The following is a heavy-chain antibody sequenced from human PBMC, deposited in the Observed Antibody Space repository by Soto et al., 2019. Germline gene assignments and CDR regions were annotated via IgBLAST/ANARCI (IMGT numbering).Heavy chain of an antibody. J-gene: IGHJ6*02. V-gene: IGHV3-48*03. CDR1: GFTFSSYE. CDR3: ARDQWSWFGSNFYYYYGMDV. D-gene: IGHD3-10*01. CDR2: ISSSGSTI. Sequence: PGGSLRLSCAASGFTFSSYEMNWVRQAPGKGLEWVSYISSSGSTIYYADSVKGRFTISRDNAKNSLYLQMNSLRAEDTAVYYCARDQWSWFGSNFYYYYGMDVWGQGTTVTVS.